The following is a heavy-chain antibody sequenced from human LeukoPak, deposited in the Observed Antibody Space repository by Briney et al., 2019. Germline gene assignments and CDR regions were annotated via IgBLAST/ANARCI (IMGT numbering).Heavy chain of an antibody. Sequence: GASVKVSCKVSGNTFTDLSMNWVRQAPGKGLEWMGGFDPEDVETIHAQKFQGRVTMTEDTSTATAYMELSSLRPDDTAVYYCATDFYRGRQFDYWGQGTLVTVSS. CDR2: FDPEDVET. D-gene: IGHD2/OR15-2a*01. CDR3: ATDFYRGRQFDY. J-gene: IGHJ4*02. V-gene: IGHV1-24*01. CDR1: GNTFTDLS.